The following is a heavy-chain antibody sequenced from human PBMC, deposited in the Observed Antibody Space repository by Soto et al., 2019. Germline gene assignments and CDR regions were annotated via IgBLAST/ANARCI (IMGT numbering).Heavy chain of an antibody. J-gene: IGHJ4*02. CDR1: GGTFSSYT. D-gene: IGHD3-10*01. Sequence: ASVKVPCKASGGTFSSYTISWVRQAPGQGLEWMGRIIPILGIANYAQKFQGRVTITADKSTSTAYMELSSLRSEDTAVYYCAREGRGVRGVTTHDYWGQGTLVTVSS. V-gene: IGHV1-69*04. CDR2: IIPILGIA. CDR3: AREGRGVRGVTTHDY.